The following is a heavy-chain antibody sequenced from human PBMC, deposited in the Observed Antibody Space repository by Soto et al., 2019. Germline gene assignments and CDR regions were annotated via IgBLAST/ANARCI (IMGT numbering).Heavy chain of an antibody. CDR3: TIPLRLRDWGGGGYDHYGMDV. J-gene: IGHJ6*02. CDR1: GFTFSNAW. Sequence: EVQLVESGGGLVKPGGSLRLSCAASGFTFSNAWMNWVRQAPGKGLEWVGRIKSKTDGGTTDYAAPVKGRFTISRDDSKNTLYLQMNSLKTEDTAVYYCTIPLRLRDWGGGGYDHYGMDVWGQGTTVTVSS. V-gene: IGHV3-15*07. D-gene: IGHD5-12*01. CDR2: IKSKTDGGTT.